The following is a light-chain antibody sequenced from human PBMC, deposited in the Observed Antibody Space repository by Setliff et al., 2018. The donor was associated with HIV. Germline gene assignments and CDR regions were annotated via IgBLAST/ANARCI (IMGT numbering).Light chain of an antibody. V-gene: IGLV1-44*01. CDR1: SSNIGGNT. CDR2: NYY. CDR3: EAWDDSLNGHV. Sequence: SALTQPPSASGTPGQGVTISCSGGSSNIGGNTVNWYQHLPGTAPKLLIYNYYLRPSGVPDRFSGSKSGTSAFLAISGLQSEDEGDYYCEAWDDSLNGHVFGTGTKVTVL. J-gene: IGLJ1*01.